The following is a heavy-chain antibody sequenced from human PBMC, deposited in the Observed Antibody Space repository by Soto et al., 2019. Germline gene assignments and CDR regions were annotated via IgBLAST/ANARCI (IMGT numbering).Heavy chain of an antibody. V-gene: IGHV3-73*02. J-gene: IGHJ4*02. CDR2: IRSKPFGHAT. D-gene: IGHD1-7*01. Sequence: EVQLVESGGGLVQPGGSLKISCAASGFTFSDSAVNWVRQASGKGLEWVGHIRSKPFGHATAYAASVRGRFTISRDDSKNTAYLQMNSLNTDDTDVYYCARDWTYAVDYWGQGTLVTVSS. CDR3: ARDWTYAVDY. CDR1: GFTFSDSA.